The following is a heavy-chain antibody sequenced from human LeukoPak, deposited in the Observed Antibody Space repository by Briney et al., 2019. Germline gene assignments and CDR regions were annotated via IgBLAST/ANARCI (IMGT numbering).Heavy chain of an antibody. Sequence: GGSLRLSCAASGFSFSDYYRGWIRRAPGKGLEWGSFISKSDNTKDYADYVRGRIPISRDNTKNSLYLQMHSMRIEDTAVYYCASHTVVVTATHDAFAFWGQGTMVTVSS. CDR2: ISKSDNTK. D-gene: IGHD2-21*02. CDR3: ASHTVVVTATHDAFAF. V-gene: IGHV3-11*01. J-gene: IGHJ3*01. CDR1: GFSFSDYY.